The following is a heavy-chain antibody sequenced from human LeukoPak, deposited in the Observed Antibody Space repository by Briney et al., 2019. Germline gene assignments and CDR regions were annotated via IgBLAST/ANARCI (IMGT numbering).Heavy chain of an antibody. D-gene: IGHD2-2*02. J-gene: IGHJ5*02. CDR3: ASERQGYCSSTSCYTTDNWFDP. CDR1: GGTFSSYA. V-gene: IGHV1-69*05. Sequence: GASVKVSCKASGGTFSSYAISWVRQAPGQGLEWMGGIIPIFCTANYAQKFQGRVTITTAESTSTAYMELSSLRSEDTAVYYCASERQGYCSSTSCYTTDNWFDPWGQGTLVTVSS. CDR2: IIPIFCTA.